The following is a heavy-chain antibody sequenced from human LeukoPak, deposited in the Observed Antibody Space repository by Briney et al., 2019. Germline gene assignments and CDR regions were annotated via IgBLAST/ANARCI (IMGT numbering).Heavy chain of an antibody. CDR3: ARGVRNYYGSGSYYLRAYYFDY. CDR2: INHSGST. D-gene: IGHD3-10*01. V-gene: IGHV4-34*01. CDR1: GGSLSAYY. J-gene: IGHJ4*02. Sequence: PSETLSLTCAVNGGSLSAYYWSWIRQPPGKGLEWIGEINHSGSTNYNPSLKSRVTISVDTSKNQFSLKLSSVTAADTAVYYCARGVRNYYGSGSYYLRAYYFDYWGQGTLVTVSS.